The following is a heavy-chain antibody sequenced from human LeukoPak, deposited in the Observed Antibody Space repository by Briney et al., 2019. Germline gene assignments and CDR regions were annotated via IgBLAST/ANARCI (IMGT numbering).Heavy chain of an antibody. CDR2: ISPKSDFI. V-gene: IGHV3-21*01. CDR3: ARLMDRARRDAFDI. CDR1: GFSFNYYD. J-gene: IGHJ3*02. D-gene: IGHD2-2*03. Sequence: GGSLRLSCAGSGFSFNYYDMNWVRQAPGKGLEWVSSISPKSDFIYYSDSVRGRFTISRDNAENSLYLQMNSLRAEDTAVYYCARLMDRARRDAFDIWGHGTMVTVSS.